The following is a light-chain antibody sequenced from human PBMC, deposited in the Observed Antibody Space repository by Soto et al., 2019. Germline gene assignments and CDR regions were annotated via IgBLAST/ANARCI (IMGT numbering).Light chain of an antibody. V-gene: IGKV3-20*01. CDR2: GAS. Sequence: EIVLTQSPGTLSLSPGDRATLSCRASQSVGSNYLAWYQQKPGQAPRLLIYGASNRATGIPDTFSGSGSGTDFTLTFSRLEPEDFAVYYCQQYGSAPSTFGGGTKVEIK. CDR1: QSVGSNY. J-gene: IGKJ4*01. CDR3: QQYGSAPST.